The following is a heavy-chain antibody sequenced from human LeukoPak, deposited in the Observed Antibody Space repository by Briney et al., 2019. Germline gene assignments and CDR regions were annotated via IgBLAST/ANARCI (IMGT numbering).Heavy chain of an antibody. CDR3: ARANYYDSSGYPVPFDP. V-gene: IGHV3-20*04. CDR1: GFTFDDYG. CDR2: INWNGGST. Sequence: GGSLRLSCAASGFTFDDYGMSWVRQAPGKGLEWVSGINWNGGSTGYADSVKGRFTISRDNAENSLYLQMNSLRAEDTALYYCARANYYDSSGYPVPFDPWGQGTLVTVSS. D-gene: IGHD3-22*01. J-gene: IGHJ5*02.